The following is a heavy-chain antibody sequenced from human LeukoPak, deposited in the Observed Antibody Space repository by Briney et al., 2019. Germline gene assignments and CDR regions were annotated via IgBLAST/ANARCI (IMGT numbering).Heavy chain of an antibody. V-gene: IGHV7-4-1*02. CDR2: INTNTGTP. CDR3: ARAYHYDSSGYLPDAFDI. CDR1: GYTFTTYG. Sequence: GASVKVSCKASGYTFTTYGMNWVRQAPGRGLEWMAWINTNTGTPTYAQGFTGRFVFSLDTSVSTAYLQISSLRAEDTAVYYCARAYHYDSSGYLPDAFDIWGQGTMVIVSS. J-gene: IGHJ3*02. D-gene: IGHD3-22*01.